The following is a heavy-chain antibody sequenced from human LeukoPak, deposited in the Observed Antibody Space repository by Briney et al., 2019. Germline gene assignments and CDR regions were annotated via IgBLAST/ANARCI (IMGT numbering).Heavy chain of an antibody. J-gene: IGHJ5*02. CDR3: ARDRLGYSYGIDP. D-gene: IGHD5-18*01. CDR1: GYTFTSYD. V-gene: IGHV1-46*01. Sequence: ASVKVSCKASGYTFTSYDINWVRQATGQGLEWMGIINPSGGSTSYAQKFQGRVTMTRDMSTSTVYMELSSLRSEDTAVYYCARDRLGYSYGIDPWGQGTLVTVSS. CDR2: INPSGGST.